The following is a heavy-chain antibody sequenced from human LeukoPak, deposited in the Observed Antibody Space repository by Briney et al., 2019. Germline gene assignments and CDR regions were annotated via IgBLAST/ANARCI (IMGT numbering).Heavy chain of an antibody. D-gene: IGHD2-15*01. CDR3: ARDRRSYCSGAGCDSGNDY. V-gene: IGHV1-18*04. J-gene: IGHJ4*02. CDR2: ISAYNGNT. Sequence: ASVKVSCKASGYTFTNSYIHWVRQAPGQGLEWMGWISAYNGNTNYAQELQGRVTMTTDTSTSTAYMELRSLRSDDTAVYYCARDRRSYCSGAGCDSGNDYWGQGTLVTVSS. CDR1: GYTFTNSY.